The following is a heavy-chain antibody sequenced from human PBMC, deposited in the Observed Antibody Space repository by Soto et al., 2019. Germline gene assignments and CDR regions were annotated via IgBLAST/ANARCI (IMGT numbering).Heavy chain of an antibody. CDR3: AKDRNYPRDQFHY. CDR1: GFTFSSYA. CDR2: ISANGQGI. Sequence: LRLSCAASGFTFSSYAMSWVRQAPGKGLEWVSAISANGQGIYYADSVRGRFTISRDNSKNTIFLHMDSLRAEDTAVYYCAKDRNYPRDQFHYWGQGTLVTVSS. D-gene: IGHD1-7*01. J-gene: IGHJ4*02. V-gene: IGHV3-23*01.